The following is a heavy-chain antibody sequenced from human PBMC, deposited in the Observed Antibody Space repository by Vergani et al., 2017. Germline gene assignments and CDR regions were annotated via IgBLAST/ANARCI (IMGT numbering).Heavy chain of an antibody. CDR3: AAEGNYYGSSDEPEDYYYMDV. J-gene: IGHJ6*03. CDR1: VFTFTSSA. CDR2: IVVGSGNT. D-gene: IGHD3-10*01. V-gene: IGHV1-58*01. Sequence: QMQLVQSGPEVKKPGTSVKVSCNASVFTFTSSAVQWVRQARGQRLEWIGWIVVGSGNTTYAQKFQERVPITRDMSTSTAYMELSSLRSEDTAVYYCAAEGNYYGSSDEPEDYYYMDVWGKGTTVTVSS.